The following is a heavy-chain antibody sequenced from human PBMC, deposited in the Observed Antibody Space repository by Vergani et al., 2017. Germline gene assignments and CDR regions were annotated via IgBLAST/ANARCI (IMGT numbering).Heavy chain of an antibody. Sequence: EVQLVQSGSEVKKPGVSLSISCKGSGYSFPSYCIRWVRPMPGKGLEWMGRIDPSDSYTNYSPSFQGHVTISADKSISTAYLQWSSLKASDTAMYYCARRMVRGVDGPRGFDYWGQGTLVTVSS. D-gene: IGHD3-10*01. CDR2: IDPSDSYT. CDR3: ARRMVRGVDGPRGFDY. V-gene: IGHV5-10-1*01. J-gene: IGHJ4*02. CDR1: GYSFPSYC.